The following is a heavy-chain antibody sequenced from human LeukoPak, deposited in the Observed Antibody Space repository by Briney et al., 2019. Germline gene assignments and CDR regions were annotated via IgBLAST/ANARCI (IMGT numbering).Heavy chain of an antibody. D-gene: IGHD2-21*02. J-gene: IGHJ4*02. CDR3: ARDYNSVHIVVVTAIPIGGLGY. V-gene: IGHV3-30*04. Sequence: PGRSLRLSCAASGFTFSSYAMHWVRQAPGKGLEWVAVISYDGSNKYYADSVKGRFTISRDNSKNTLYLQMNSLRAEDTAVYYCARDYNSVHIVVVTAIPIGGLGYWGQGTLVTVSS. CDR2: ISYDGSNK. CDR1: GFTFSSYA.